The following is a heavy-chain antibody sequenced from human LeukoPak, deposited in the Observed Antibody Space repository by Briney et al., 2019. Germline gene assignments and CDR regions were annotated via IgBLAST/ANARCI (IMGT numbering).Heavy chain of an antibody. CDR2: INQDGSER. Sequence: PGGSLRLSCAASGFTFSSYVMRWLRQAPGKGLEWVATINQDGSERNYVDSVKGRFTISRDNAKNSLYLQMNTLRDEDTAVYYCATGAGCGYWGQGTLVTVSS. J-gene: IGHJ4*02. CDR1: GFTFSSYV. D-gene: IGHD6-19*01. V-gene: IGHV3-7*03. CDR3: ATGAGCGY.